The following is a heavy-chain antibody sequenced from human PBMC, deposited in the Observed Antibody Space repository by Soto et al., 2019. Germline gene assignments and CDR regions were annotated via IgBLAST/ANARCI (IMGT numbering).Heavy chain of an antibody. Sequence: QVQLVESGGGVVQPGRSLRLSCEASGFTFSGFFMHWVGQAPGKGLEWGTLISYDGGEKYYADSVRGRFTISRDNSKNTLYLQMSSLRAEDTAVYYCAKAGEEQLLDYYYYMDVWGKGTTVTVSS. CDR2: ISYDGGEK. J-gene: IGHJ6*03. D-gene: IGHD2-2*01. V-gene: IGHV3-30*18. CDR3: AKAGEEQLLDYYYYMDV. CDR1: GFTFSGFF.